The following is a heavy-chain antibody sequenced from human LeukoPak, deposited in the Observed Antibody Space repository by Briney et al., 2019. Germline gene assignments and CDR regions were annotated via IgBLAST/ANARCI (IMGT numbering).Heavy chain of an antibody. CDR2: INPNGGGT. Sequence: ASVKVSCKASGYRFTSYYVNWFRQAPGQGLEWMGIINPNGGGTTFTQKFRGRVTMTRDTSTTTVYMELSGLKLEDTAVYYCARDPISSNWPRGHFFDPWGQGTLVTVSS. CDR1: GYRFTSYY. D-gene: IGHD6-13*01. V-gene: IGHV1-46*01. J-gene: IGHJ5*02. CDR3: ARDPISSNWPRGHFFDP.